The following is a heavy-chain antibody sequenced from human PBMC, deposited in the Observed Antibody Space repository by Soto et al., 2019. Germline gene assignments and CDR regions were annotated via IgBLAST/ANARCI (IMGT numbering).Heavy chain of an antibody. CDR1: GCTFRSYS. Sequence: PGGSLRLSCTASGCTFRSYSMSWVRQAPGKGLEWVSSISSSTGYIYYADSVKGRFTISRDNAKNSLYLQMNSLRAEDTAVYYCAKIGGYSYNFDYWGQETLVTVSS. CDR3: AKIGGYSYNFDY. D-gene: IGHD5-18*01. J-gene: IGHJ4*02. CDR2: ISSSTGYI. V-gene: IGHV3-21*01.